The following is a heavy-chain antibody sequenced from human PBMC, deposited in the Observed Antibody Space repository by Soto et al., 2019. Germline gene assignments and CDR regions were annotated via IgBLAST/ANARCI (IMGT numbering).Heavy chain of an antibody. CDR1: GYIFTSYY. CDR2: INPFDGSR. CDR3: AARPRTNYYGSGSPPPTEY. Sequence: ASVKVSCKASGYIFTSYYLHWVRQAPGQGLEWMGWINPFDGSRMFAQSFQGRVTFTRDTSTSTVYMELSGLRSEDTAVYYCAARPRTNYYGSGSPPPTEYCGQGTLVTVSS. V-gene: IGHV1-46*01. J-gene: IGHJ4*02. D-gene: IGHD3-10*01.